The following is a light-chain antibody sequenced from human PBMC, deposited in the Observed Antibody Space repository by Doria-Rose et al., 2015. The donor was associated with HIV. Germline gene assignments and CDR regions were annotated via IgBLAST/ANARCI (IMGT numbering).Light chain of an antibody. V-gene: IGKV4-1*01. CDR3: QQYCDTPS. J-gene: IGKJ3*01. CDR2: WAS. CDR1: QSLLYTSKNY. Sequence: DIRMTQSPESLGMSLGERATLNCKSNQSLLYTSKNYLAWYQQKPGQPPKLLIYWASTRQSVVPARFSGSGSGTDFTLTISSLEAEDVAVYYCQQYCDTPSFGPGTTVDIK.